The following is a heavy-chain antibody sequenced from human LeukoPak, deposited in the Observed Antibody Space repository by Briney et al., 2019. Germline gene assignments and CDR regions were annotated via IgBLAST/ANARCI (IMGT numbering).Heavy chain of an antibody. CDR1: GGTFSSYA. CDR3: ARDRPLGVGEYGDAFDV. CDR2: IIPIFGTA. V-gene: IGHV1-69*13. D-gene: IGHD2-8*02. J-gene: IGHJ3*01. Sequence: SVKVSCKASGGTFSSYAISWVRQAPGQGLEWMGGIIPIFGTANYAQKFQGRVTITADESTSTAYMELSSLRSEDTAVYYCARDRPLGVGEYGDAFDVWGQGTMVTVSS.